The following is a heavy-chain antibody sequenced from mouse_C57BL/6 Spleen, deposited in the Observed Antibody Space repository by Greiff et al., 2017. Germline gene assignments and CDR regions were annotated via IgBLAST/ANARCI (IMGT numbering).Heavy chain of an antibody. CDR2: IYPGDGDT. V-gene: IGHV1-82*01. J-gene: IGHJ1*03. CDR3: ARSEGYFDV. Sequence: VQLQESGPELVKPGASVKISCKASGYAFSSSWMNWVKQRPGTGLEWIGRIYPGDGDTNYNGKFKGKATLTADKSSSTAYMQLSSLTSEDSAVYFCARSEGYFDVWGTGTTVTVSS. CDR1: GYAFSSSW.